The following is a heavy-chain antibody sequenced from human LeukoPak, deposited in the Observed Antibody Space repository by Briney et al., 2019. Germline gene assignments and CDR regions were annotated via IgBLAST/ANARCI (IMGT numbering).Heavy chain of an antibody. CDR1: GFTFSSYA. D-gene: IGHD6-13*01. CDR2: ITGSGGSA. Sequence: GGSLRLSCAASGFTFSSYAMSWVRQAPGKGLEWVSAITGSGGSAYYADSVKGRFTISRDNSKNTLNLQMNSLRAEDTAVYYCAKGSAAAGTIYTFDIWGQGTMVTVSS. J-gene: IGHJ3*02. CDR3: AKGSAAAGTIYTFDI. V-gene: IGHV3-23*01.